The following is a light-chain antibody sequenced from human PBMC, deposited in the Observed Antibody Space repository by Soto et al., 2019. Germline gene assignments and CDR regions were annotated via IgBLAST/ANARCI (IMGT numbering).Light chain of an antibody. J-gene: IGKJ1*01. CDR3: LQDNNWPWT. V-gene: IGKV1-6*01. CDR2: GAS. Sequence: AIQMTQSPSSLSASVGDRVTITCRASQAIRNDLSWYQQKPGKAPNLLIYGASTLQSGVPSRFSGSGXGTXXXXXXSXXQPEDFATYYCLQDNNWPWTFGQGTKVEI. CDR1: QAIRND.